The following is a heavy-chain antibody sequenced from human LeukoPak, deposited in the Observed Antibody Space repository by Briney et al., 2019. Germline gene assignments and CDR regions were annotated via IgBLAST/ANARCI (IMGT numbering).Heavy chain of an antibody. CDR3: ARGEWSSSPFDF. V-gene: IGHV3-21*01. Sequence: GGSLRLSCAASGFTFSTYNMNWVRQAPGKGLEWVSSITSSSSYIYYADSVKGRFTVSRDNARKSLYLQMNSLRAEDTAVYYCARGEWSSSPFDFWGQGTLVTVSS. CDR2: ITSSSSYI. CDR1: GFTFSTYN. J-gene: IGHJ4*02. D-gene: IGHD6-6*01.